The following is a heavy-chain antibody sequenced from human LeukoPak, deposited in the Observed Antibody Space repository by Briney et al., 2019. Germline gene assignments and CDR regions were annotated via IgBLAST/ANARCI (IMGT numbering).Heavy chain of an antibody. V-gene: IGHV3-33*01. J-gene: IGHJ4*02. CDR3: VRGSGGDGYSYWGDY. D-gene: IGHD5-24*01. CDR2: IWFDGGKR. CDR1: GFTLSHYG. Sequence: GGSLRLSCAASGFTLSHYGMHWVRQAPGMGLEWVAVIWFDGGKRHYPDSVKGRFTISRDNSKNTLYLQMDNLRADDTAVYHCVRGSGGDGYSYWGDYWGQGTLVTVSP.